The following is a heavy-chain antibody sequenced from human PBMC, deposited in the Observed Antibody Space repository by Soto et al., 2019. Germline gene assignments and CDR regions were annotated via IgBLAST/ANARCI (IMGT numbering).Heavy chain of an antibody. CDR1: GFTFSSYG. Sequence: GGSLRLSCAASGFTFSSYGMHWVRQAPGKGLEWVAVISYDGSNKYYADSVKGRFTISRDNSKNTLYLQMNSLRAEDTAGYYCAKSRGTADYWGQRTLVTVSS. J-gene: IGHJ4*02. CDR2: ISYDGSNK. D-gene: IGHD2-21*02. V-gene: IGHV3-30*18. CDR3: AKSRGTADY.